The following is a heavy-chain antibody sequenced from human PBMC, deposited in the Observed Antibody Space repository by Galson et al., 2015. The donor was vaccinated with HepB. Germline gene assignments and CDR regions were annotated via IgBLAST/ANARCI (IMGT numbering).Heavy chain of an antibody. V-gene: IGHV4-34*01. CDR1: GGSFSGYY. J-gene: IGHJ6*03. CDR3: ARGVGEGHYYYYLDV. D-gene: IGHD3-10*01. Sequence: ETLSLTCAVYGGSFSGYYWSWIRQPPGKGLEWIGEINHSGSSNYNPSLKSRVTMSVDTSKNQISLKLSSVTAADTAVYYCARGVGEGHYYYYLDVWGKGTTVTVSS. CDR2: INHSGSS.